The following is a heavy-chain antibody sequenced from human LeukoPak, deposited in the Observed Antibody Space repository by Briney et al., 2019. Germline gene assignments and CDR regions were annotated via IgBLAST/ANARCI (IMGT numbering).Heavy chain of an antibody. V-gene: IGHV3-7*01. J-gene: IGHJ4*02. Sequence: GASLRLSCAASGFIFSSYWMSWVRQAPGKGLEWVANIKQDGSEKYYVDSVKGRFSISRDNAKNSLYLQMNGLRAEDTAVYYCAREEYGDHLWWWGQGTPVTVSS. CDR1: GFIFSSYW. CDR2: IKQDGSEK. D-gene: IGHD4-17*01. CDR3: AREEYGDHLWW.